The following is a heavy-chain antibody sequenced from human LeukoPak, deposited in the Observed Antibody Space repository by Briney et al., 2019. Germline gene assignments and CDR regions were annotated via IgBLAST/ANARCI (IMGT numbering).Heavy chain of an antibody. CDR3: AREEGGGSYYAYYFDY. V-gene: IGHV1-69*04. CDR2: IIPILGIA. CDR1: GGTFSSYA. D-gene: IGHD1-26*01. J-gene: IGHJ4*02. Sequence: SVKVSYKASGGTFSSYAISWVRQAPGQGLEWMGRIIPILGIANYAQKFQGRVTITADKSTSTAYMELSSLRSEDTAVYYCAREEGGGSYYAYYFDYWGQGTLVTVSS.